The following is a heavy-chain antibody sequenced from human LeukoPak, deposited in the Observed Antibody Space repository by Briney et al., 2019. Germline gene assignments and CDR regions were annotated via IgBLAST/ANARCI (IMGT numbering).Heavy chain of an antibody. D-gene: IGHD3-3*01. CDR3: AKTYYDFWNSYSDY. CDR2: ISAGDGNT. J-gene: IGHJ4*02. CDR1: GFTFSSYS. Sequence: GGSLRLSCAASGFTFSSYSMNWVRQAPGKGLEWVSSISAGDGNTYYEDSVKGRFTISRDNSKNTLYLQMNSLRAEDTALYYCAKTYYDFWNSYSDYWGQGTLVTVSS. V-gene: IGHV3-23*01.